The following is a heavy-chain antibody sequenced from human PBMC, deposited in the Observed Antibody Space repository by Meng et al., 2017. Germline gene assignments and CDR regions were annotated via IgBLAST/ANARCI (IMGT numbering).Heavy chain of an antibody. Sequence: QVHHVPSGAELKTAGAQANVSCKASGYTLPSYGISVVRQAPGQRLEWMGWISAYNGHTNYAQKLQGRVTMTTDTSTSTAYMELRSLRSDDTAVYYCARAGIAVAGPDYWGQGTLVTVSS. CDR1: GYTLPSYG. CDR3: ARAGIAVAGPDY. CDR2: ISAYNGHT. D-gene: IGHD6-19*01. J-gene: IGHJ4*02. V-gene: IGHV1-18*01.